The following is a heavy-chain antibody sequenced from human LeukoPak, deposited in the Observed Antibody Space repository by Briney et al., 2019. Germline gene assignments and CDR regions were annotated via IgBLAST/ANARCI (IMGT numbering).Heavy chain of an antibody. CDR3: ARDWGGIVVVTADFDY. CDR2: ISTYNGNT. Sequence: ASVKVSCKASGYTFTNYGIIWVRQAPGQGLEWMGWISTYNGNTNYAQKLQGRVTMTTDTSTSTAYMELRSLRSDDTAVYYCARDWGGIVVVTADFDYWGQGTLVTVSS. V-gene: IGHV1-18*01. CDR1: GYTFTNYG. D-gene: IGHD2-21*02. J-gene: IGHJ4*02.